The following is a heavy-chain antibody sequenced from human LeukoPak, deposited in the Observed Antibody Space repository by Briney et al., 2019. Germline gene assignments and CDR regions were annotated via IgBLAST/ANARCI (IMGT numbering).Heavy chain of an antibody. CDR2: IDWDDDK. Sequence: ESGPALVKPTQTLTLTCTFSGFSLSTSGMCVSWIRQPPGKALEWLARIDWDDDKYYSTSLKTRLTISKDTSKNQVVLTMTNMDPVDTATYYCARIPYYYDSQGYWGQGTLVTVSS. D-gene: IGHD3-22*01. CDR3: ARIPYYYDSQGY. J-gene: IGHJ4*02. V-gene: IGHV2-70*11. CDR1: GFSLSTSGMC.